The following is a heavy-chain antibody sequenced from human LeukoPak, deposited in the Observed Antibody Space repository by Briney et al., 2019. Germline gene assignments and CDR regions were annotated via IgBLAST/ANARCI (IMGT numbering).Heavy chain of an antibody. J-gene: IGHJ4*02. CDR3: ARDIAAAGNTFDY. CDR2: IYYSGST. Sequence: SETLSLTCTVSGGSISSSSYYWGWIRQPPGKGLEWIGSIYYSGSTYYNPSLKSRVTISVDTSKNQFSLKLSSVTAADTAVYYCARDIAAAGNTFDYWGQGTLVTVSS. CDR1: GGSISSSSYY. V-gene: IGHV4-39*02. D-gene: IGHD6-13*01.